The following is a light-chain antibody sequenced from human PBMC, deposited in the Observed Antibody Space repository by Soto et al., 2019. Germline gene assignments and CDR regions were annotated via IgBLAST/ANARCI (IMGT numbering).Light chain of an antibody. J-gene: IGKJ1*01. CDR1: ENVRTF. Sequence: PGDGATLSCRASENVRTFVDWYQQKPGQAPRLLIYGASNRATGIPARFSGSGSGTDFTLTISNLEPEDFAVYYCQQHSHWPPWTFGQGTRVEIQ. CDR2: GAS. V-gene: IGKV3-11*01. CDR3: QQHSHWPPWT.